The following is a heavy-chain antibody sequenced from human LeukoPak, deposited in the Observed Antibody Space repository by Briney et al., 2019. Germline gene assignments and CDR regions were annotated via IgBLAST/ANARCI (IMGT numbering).Heavy chain of an antibody. D-gene: IGHD3-22*01. J-gene: IGHJ4*02. CDR2: IYYSGST. V-gene: IGHV4-59*08. CDR1: GGSISSYY. Sequence: SETLSLTCTVSGGSISSYYWSWIRQPPGKGLEWIGYIYYSGSTNYNPSLKSRVTISVDTSKNQFSLKLSSVTAADTAVYYCAGHLDSSGYYYYFDYWGQGTLVTVSS. CDR3: AGHLDSSGYYYYFDY.